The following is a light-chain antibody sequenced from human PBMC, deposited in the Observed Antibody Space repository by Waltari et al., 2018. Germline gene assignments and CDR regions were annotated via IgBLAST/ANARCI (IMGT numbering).Light chain of an antibody. Sequence: EIVLTQSPGTLSLSPGEGATLSCRASQSVSNNNLAWYQHTPGQAPRLLIYCSSSRPTGIPVRFSASGSETDFTLIISRLEPGDFAMYYCQQYGTSPGTFGQGTKVEIK. J-gene: IGKJ1*01. CDR3: QQYGTSPGT. CDR2: CSS. CDR1: QSVSNNN. V-gene: IGKV3-20*01.